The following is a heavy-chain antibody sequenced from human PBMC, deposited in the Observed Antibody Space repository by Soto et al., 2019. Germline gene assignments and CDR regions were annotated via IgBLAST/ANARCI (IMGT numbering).Heavy chain of an antibody. J-gene: IGHJ4*02. V-gene: IGHV4-30-2*01. D-gene: IGHD3-16*01. CDR2: IYHSGST. CDR3: ARERSDYIWGSWQYYFDY. CDR1: GGSISSGGYS. Sequence: SETLSLTCAVSGGSISSGGYSWSWIRQPPGKGLEWIGYIYHSGSTYYNPSLKSRVTISVDRSKNQFSLKLSSVTAADTAVYYCARERSDYIWGSWQYYFDYWGQGTLVTVSS.